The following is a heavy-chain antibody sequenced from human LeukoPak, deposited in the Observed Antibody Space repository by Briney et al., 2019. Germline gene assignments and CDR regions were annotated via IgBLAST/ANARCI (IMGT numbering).Heavy chain of an antibody. CDR2: MNPNSGNT. CDR3: ARGRITIFGVVIPAFDY. D-gene: IGHD3-3*01. CDR1: GYTFTSYD. Sequence: GASVKVSCKASGYTFTSYDINWVRQATGQGLEWMGWMNPNSGNTGYAQKFQGRVTITRNTSISTAYMELSSLRSEDTAVYYCARGRITIFGVVIPAFDYWGQGTLVTVSS. V-gene: IGHV1-8*03. J-gene: IGHJ4*02.